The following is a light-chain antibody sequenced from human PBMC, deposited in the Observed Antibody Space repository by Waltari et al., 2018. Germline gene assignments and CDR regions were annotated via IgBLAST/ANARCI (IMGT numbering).Light chain of an antibody. V-gene: IGKV4-1*01. CDR2: WAS. J-gene: IGKJ2*01. CDR3: HQYDRIPYT. CDR1: QSVVPPSDTQSY. Sequence: DIVMTQSPDSLAVSLGGQATINCKSSQSVVPPSDTQSYLAWYQQRPGQPPKLLFYWASTRESGVPDRFIGSGSGTDFTLTISSLQAEDVAIYFCHQYDRIPYTFGQGTKLEIK.